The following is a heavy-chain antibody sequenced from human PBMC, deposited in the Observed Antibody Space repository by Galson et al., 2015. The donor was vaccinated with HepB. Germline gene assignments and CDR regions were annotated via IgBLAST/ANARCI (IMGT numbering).Heavy chain of an antibody. CDR3: ARGRPCSSTSCFPFDAFHI. Sequence: SVKVSCKASGYTFTNYDINWVQQATGQGLEWMGWMNPNSGTTGYAQKFQGRLTMTRSTSISTAYMELSSLRSEDTAVYYCARGRPCSSTSCFPFDAFHIWGQGTVVTVSS. D-gene: IGHD2-2*01. V-gene: IGHV1-8*01. J-gene: IGHJ3*02. CDR1: GYTFTNYD. CDR2: MNPNSGTT.